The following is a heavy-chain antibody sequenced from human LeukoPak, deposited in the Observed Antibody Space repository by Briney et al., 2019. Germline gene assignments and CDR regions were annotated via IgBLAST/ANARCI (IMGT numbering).Heavy chain of an antibody. V-gene: IGHV3-23*01. J-gene: IGHJ4*02. Sequence: GGSLRLSCAASGFTFSSYAMSWVRQAPGKGLEWVSAISGSGGSTYYADSVKGRFTISRDNSKNMLYLQMNSLRAEDTAVYYCAKVSLEWLLFDWGQGTLVTVSS. CDR1: GFTFSSYA. CDR2: ISGSGGST. D-gene: IGHD3-3*01. CDR3: AKVSLEWLLFD.